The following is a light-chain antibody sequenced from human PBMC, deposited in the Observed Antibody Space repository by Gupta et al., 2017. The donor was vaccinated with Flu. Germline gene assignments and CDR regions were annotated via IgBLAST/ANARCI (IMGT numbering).Light chain of an antibody. CDR1: RLRNYD. CDR3: NCRDSSDNDVV. Sequence: GQTVRITGQGDRLRNYDGNWYQQKPGQAPGLVVYGKDNRPSGIPDRISGSRSGNTASLLITAAQAEDEADYYCNCRDSSDNDVVFGGGNKLTVL. J-gene: IGLJ2*01. CDR2: GKD. V-gene: IGLV3-19*01.